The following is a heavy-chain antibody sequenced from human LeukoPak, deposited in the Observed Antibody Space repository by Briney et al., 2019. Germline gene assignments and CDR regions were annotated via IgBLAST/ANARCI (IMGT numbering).Heavy chain of an antibody. Sequence: SETLSLTCTVSGGSISSSSYYWGWIRQPPGKGLEWIGSIYYSGSTNYNPSLKSRVTISVDTSKNQFSLKLSSVTAADTAVYYCARTYYDFWSGYAFDIWGQGTMVTVSS. CDR2: IYYSGST. CDR1: GGSISSSSYY. CDR3: ARTYYDFWSGYAFDI. V-gene: IGHV4-39*07. J-gene: IGHJ3*02. D-gene: IGHD3-3*01.